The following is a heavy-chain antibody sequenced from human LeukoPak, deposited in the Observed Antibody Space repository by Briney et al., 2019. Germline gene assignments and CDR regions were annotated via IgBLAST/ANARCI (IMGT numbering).Heavy chain of an antibody. D-gene: IGHD2-15*01. CDR2: INHSGST. J-gene: IGHJ5*02. V-gene: IGHV4-34*01. Sequence: SETLSLTCAVYGGSFSGYYWSWIRQPPGKGLEWIGEINHSGSTNYNPSLKSRVTISVDTSKNQFSLKLSSVTAADTAVYYCARHRRANVVVAATRNWFDPWGQGTLVTVSS. CDR1: GGSFSGYY. CDR3: ARHRRANVVVAATRNWFDP.